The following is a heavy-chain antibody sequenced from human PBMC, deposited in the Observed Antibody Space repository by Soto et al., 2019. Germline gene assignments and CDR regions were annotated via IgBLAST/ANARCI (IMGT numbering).Heavy chain of an antibody. CDR2: IYYSGST. Sequence: QLPLQESGPGLVKPSETLSLTCTVSGGSISSSSYYWGWIRQPPGKGLEWIGSIYYSGSTYYNPSLKSRVTISVDTSKNQFSLKLSSVTAADTAVYYCARHPRYSSGRYYFDYWGQGTLVTVSS. D-gene: IGHD6-19*01. CDR3: ARHPRYSSGRYYFDY. V-gene: IGHV4-39*01. CDR1: GGSISSSSYY. J-gene: IGHJ4*02.